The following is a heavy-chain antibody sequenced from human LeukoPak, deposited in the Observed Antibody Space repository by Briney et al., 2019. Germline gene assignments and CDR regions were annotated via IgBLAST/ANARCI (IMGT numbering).Heavy chain of an antibody. CDR3: ARDPRITMIVVVPGIFDP. J-gene: IGHJ5*02. D-gene: IGHD3-22*01. V-gene: IGHV3-21*01. CDR2: ISSSSSYI. CDR1: GFTVSSNY. Sequence: KPGGSLRLSCAASGFTVSSNYMSWVRQAPGKGLEWVSSISSSSSYIYYADSVKGRFTISRDNAKNSLYLQMNSLRAEDTAVYYCARDPRITMIVVVPGIFDPWGQGTLVTVSS.